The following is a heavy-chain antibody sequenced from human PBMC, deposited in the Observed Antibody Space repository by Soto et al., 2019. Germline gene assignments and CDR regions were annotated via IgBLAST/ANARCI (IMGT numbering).Heavy chain of an antibody. CDR1: GFTFSNYW. D-gene: IGHD3-3*01. Sequence: EVQLVESGGGLVQPGGSLRVSCAASGFTFSNYWMHWVRQAPGKGLVWISRVNSDGSTTSYADSMKGRFTISRDNAKNTLNLQMNSLRADDTAVYYCSRSIIPAGAFDIWGQGTMVTVSS. CDR2: VNSDGSTT. CDR3: SRSIIPAGAFDI. V-gene: IGHV3-74*01. J-gene: IGHJ3*02.